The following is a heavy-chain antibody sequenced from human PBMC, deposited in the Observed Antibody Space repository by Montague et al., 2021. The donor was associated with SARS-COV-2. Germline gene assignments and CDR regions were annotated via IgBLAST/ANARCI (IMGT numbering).Heavy chain of an antibody. CDR1: GGSFTDYY. CDR3: ARGRQHFNMIVVVMTGGEYYFDY. D-gene: IGHD3-22*01. J-gene: IGHJ4*02. Sequence: SETLSLTCAVSGGSFTDYYWSWIRQPPGEGLEWIGEINHRGTSKYNTSLKSRVSISLDTSKNQFSLYLSSVTAADTAVYYCARGRQHFNMIVVVMTGGEYYFDYWGQGTLVTVSS. V-gene: IGHV4-34*01. CDR2: INHRGTS.